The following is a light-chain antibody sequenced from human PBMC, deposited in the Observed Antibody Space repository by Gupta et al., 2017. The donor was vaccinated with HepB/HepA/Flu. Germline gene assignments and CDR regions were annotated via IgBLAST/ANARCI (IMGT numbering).Light chain of an antibody. CDR3: MQSTQLPLT. Sequence: DIVMTQTPLSLSVTPGQPASISCKSSQSLLHSDGKTYLCWYLQKSGQAPQLLIYDVSKRFSGVPDRFSGSGSGIDFTLRISRVEAEDVEVYYCMQSTQLPLTFGGGTKVEIK. CDR2: DVS. CDR1: QSLLHSDGKTY. V-gene: IGKV2D-29*01. J-gene: IGKJ4*01.